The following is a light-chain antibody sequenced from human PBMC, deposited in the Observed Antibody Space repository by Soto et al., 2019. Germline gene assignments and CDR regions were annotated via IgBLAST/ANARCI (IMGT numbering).Light chain of an antibody. V-gene: IGKV3-20*01. CDR1: QSVSSSY. CDR3: LLYFSPDRYT. Sequence: EIVLTQSPGTLSLSPGERATLSCRASQSVSSSYLAWYQQKPGQAPRLLIYRTSNRATGIPDRFSGSGSGTDFTLTISRLEPEDFAMYYCLLYFSPDRYTFGPGTKVQIK. CDR2: RTS. J-gene: IGKJ2*01.